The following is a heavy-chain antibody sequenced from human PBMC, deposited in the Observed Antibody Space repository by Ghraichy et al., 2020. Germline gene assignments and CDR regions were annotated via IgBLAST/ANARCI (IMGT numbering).Heavy chain of an antibody. Sequence: SETLSLTCGVSGASISRGGYSWSWIRQPPGKGLEWIGYIYRGVSTFYNPSLKTRVTMSVDTSKNQFSLRLTSVTAADTAVYYCAREGLGSGTYYYFDFWGRGTVVTVSS. CDR3: AREGLGSGTYYYFDF. J-gene: IGHJ4*02. CDR1: GASISRGGYS. V-gene: IGHV4-30-2*01. D-gene: IGHD3-10*01. CDR2: IYRGVST.